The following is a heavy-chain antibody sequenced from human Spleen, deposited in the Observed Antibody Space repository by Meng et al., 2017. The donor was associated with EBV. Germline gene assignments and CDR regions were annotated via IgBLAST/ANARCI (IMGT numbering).Heavy chain of an antibody. D-gene: IGHD6-13*01. CDR1: GGCINSGNW. V-gene: IGHV4-4*02. Sequence: QVSGPEVLTPSGTLSLICAVSGGCINSGNWWNWVRPPPGKGLEWIGEIYHSGSTNYNPSLESRVTISVDKSKNQFSLKLSSLTAADTAVYYCERTYSSSIYYFDSWGPGTLVTVSS. CDR3: ERTYSSSIYYFDS. J-gene: IGHJ4*02. CDR2: IYHSGST.